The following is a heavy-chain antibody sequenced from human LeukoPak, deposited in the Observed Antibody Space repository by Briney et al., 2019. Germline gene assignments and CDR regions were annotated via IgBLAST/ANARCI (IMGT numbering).Heavy chain of an antibody. V-gene: IGHV3-9*01. CDR1: GFTFDDYA. D-gene: IGHD7-27*01. Sequence: PGGSLRLSCAASGFTFDDYAMHWVRQAPGKGLEWVSGISWNSGSIGYADSVKGRFTISRDNAKNSLYLQMNSLRAEDTAVYCCARDAPASDWGDGVGSGYFDYWGQGTLVTVSS. CDR3: ARDAPASDWGDGVGSGYFDY. CDR2: ISWNSGSI. J-gene: IGHJ4*02.